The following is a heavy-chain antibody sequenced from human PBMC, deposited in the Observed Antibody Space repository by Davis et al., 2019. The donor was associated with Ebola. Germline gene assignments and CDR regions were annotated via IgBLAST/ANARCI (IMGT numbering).Heavy chain of an antibody. D-gene: IGHD2-2*01. Sequence: SVKVSCKASGGTFSSYAISWVRQAPGQGLEWMGRIIPILGTANYAQKFQGRVTITADKSTSTAYMELSSLRSEDTAVYYCARSGDCSSTSCHYYYYYYGMDVWGQGTTVTVSS. CDR2: IIPILGTA. J-gene: IGHJ6*02. CDR1: GGTFSSYA. CDR3: ARSGDCSSTSCHYYYYYYGMDV. V-gene: IGHV1-69*04.